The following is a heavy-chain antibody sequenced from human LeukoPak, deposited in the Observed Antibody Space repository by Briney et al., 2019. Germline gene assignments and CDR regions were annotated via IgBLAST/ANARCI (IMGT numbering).Heavy chain of an antibody. V-gene: IGHV1-2*02. Sequence: ASVKVSCKASGYTFTGYYMHWVRQAPGQGLEWMGWINPNSGGTNYAQKFQGRVTMTRDTSISTAYMELSRLRSDDAAVYYCARDPYDFWSGYFRAWDYWGQGTLVTVSS. J-gene: IGHJ4*02. CDR1: GYTFTGYY. D-gene: IGHD3-3*01. CDR3: ARDPYDFWSGYFRAWDY. CDR2: INPNSGGT.